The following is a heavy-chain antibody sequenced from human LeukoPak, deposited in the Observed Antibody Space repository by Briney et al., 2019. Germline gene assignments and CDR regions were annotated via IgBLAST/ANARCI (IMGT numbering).Heavy chain of an antibody. D-gene: IGHD6-19*01. Sequence: GGSLRLSCAASGFTFSSYWMHWVRQTPGKGLEWVSAISGSGGSTYYADSVKGRFTISRDNSKNTLYLQMNSLRAEDTAVYYCAKHGYSSGWYGDYWGQGTLVTVSS. V-gene: IGHV3-23*01. J-gene: IGHJ4*02. CDR3: AKHGYSSGWYGDY. CDR2: ISGSGGST. CDR1: GFTFSSYW.